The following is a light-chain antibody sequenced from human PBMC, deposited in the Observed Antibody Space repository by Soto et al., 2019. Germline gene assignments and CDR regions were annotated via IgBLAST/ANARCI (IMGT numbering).Light chain of an antibody. CDR2: EVS. CDR1: SSDVGGYNY. V-gene: IGLV2-8*01. J-gene: IGLJ1*01. Sequence: QSVLTQPPSASGSPGQSVTISCTGTSSDVGGYNYVSWYQQHPGKAPKLMIYEVSKRPSGVPDRFSGSKSGNTAPLTVSGLQAEDEANYYCSSYAGSNNVFGTGTKV. CDR3: SSYAGSNNV.